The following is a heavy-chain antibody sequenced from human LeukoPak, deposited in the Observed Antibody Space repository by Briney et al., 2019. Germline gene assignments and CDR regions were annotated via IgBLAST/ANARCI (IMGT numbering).Heavy chain of an antibody. V-gene: IGHV4-39*02. J-gene: IGHJ4*02. CDR1: GGSISSSSFY. D-gene: IGHD3-16*01. Sequence: PSETLSLTCTVSGGSISSSSFYWGWIRQPPGKGLEWIGSIYYSGNTYYDSSLKSRVTISVDTSKNHFSLRLSSVTAADTAVYYCARLVLSYGNAFDHWGQGTLVTVSS. CDR2: IYYSGNT. CDR3: ARLVLSYGNAFDH.